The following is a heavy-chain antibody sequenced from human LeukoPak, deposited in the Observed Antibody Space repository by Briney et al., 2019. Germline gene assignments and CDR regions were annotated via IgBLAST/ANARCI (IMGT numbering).Heavy chain of an antibody. CDR1: GFTFSSYG. CDR3: AKGYCSSTSCYDMSYFDY. CDR2: IWYDGSNK. J-gene: IGHJ4*02. D-gene: IGHD2-2*01. Sequence: PGRSLRLSCAASGFTFSSYGMHWVRQAPGKGLEWVAVIWYDGSNKYYADSVKGRFTISRDNSKNTLYLQMNSLRAEDTAVYYCAKGYCSSTSCYDMSYFDYWGQGTLVTVSS. V-gene: IGHV3-33*06.